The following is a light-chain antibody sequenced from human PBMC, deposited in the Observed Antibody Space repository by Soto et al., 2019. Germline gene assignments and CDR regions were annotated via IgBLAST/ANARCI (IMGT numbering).Light chain of an antibody. Sequence: QSVLTQPPSVSGAPGQRVTIYCTGSSSNIGAGYDVHWYQQLPGTAPKRLMYGNSNRPSGVPDRFSGSKSGTSASLAITGLQAEDEADYYCQSYDSSLSVVFGAGTKLTVL. V-gene: IGLV1-40*01. J-gene: IGLJ2*01. CDR3: QSYDSSLSVV. CDR2: GNS. CDR1: SSNIGAGYD.